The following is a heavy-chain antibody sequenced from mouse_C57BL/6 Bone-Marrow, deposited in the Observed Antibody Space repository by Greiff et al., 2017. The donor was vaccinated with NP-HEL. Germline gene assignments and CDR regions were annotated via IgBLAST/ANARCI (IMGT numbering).Heavy chain of an antibody. CDR1: GYTFTDYE. V-gene: IGHV1-15*01. CDR2: IDPETGGT. Sequence: VQLQQSGAELVRPGASVTLSCKASGYTFTDYEMHWVKQTPVHGLEWIGAIDPETGGTAYNQKFKGKAILTADKSSSTAYMELRSLTSEDSAVYYCTRSRDYDYPYFDYWGQGTTLTVSS. CDR3: TRSRDYDYPYFDY. J-gene: IGHJ2*01. D-gene: IGHD2-4*01.